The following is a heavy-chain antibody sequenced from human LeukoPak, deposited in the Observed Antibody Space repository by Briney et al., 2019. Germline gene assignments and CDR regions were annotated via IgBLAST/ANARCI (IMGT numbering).Heavy chain of an antibody. CDR1: GGSIISYY. CDR3: ARHRRWLVLLYYFDY. J-gene: IGHJ4*02. CDR2: IYYSGNT. V-gene: IGHV4-59*08. D-gene: IGHD6-19*01. Sequence: SETLSLTCTVSGGSIISYYWSWIRQPPGKGLEWIGYIYYSGNTIYNPSLKSRVTISVDTSKNQFSLKLSSVTAADTAVYYCARHRRWLVLLYYFDYWGQGTLVTVSS.